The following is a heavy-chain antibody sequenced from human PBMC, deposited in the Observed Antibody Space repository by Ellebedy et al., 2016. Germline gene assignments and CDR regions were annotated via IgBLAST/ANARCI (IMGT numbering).Heavy chain of an antibody. V-gene: IGHV3-48*01. J-gene: IGHJ4*02. D-gene: IGHD3-10*01. CDR1: GFTFSTYN. CDR2: ISSSTTTI. CDR3: ARGRRGLSAVTESAIDF. Sequence: GESLKISCAVSGFTFSTYNMNWVRQAPGKGLECVSYISSSTTTIYYADSVKGRFTISRDNSKHTLYLQMNSLTADDTAVYYCARGRRGLSAVTESAIDFWGQGTLVTVSS.